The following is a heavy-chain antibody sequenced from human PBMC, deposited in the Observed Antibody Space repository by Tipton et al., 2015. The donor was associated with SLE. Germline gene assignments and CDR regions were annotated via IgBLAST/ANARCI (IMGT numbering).Heavy chain of an antibody. CDR2: ISSSSSYT. Sequence: SLRLSCAASGFTFSSYEMNWVRQAPGKGLEWVSYISSSSSYTNYADSVKGRFTISRDNAKNSLYLQKNSLRAEDTAVYYCARDLSAITMVRVDDAFDIWGQGTMVTVSS. J-gene: IGHJ3*02. D-gene: IGHD3-10*01. V-gene: IGHV3-48*03. CDR3: ARDLSAITMVRVDDAFDI. CDR1: GFTFSSYE.